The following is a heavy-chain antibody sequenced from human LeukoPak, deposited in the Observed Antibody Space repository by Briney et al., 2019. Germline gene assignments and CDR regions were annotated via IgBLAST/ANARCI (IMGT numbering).Heavy chain of an antibody. D-gene: IGHD3-3*01. V-gene: IGHV3-33*08. CDR1: GFTFSSHW. J-gene: IGHJ4*02. CDR3: ARAALEWFHFDY. Sequence: GGSLRLSCAASGFTFSSHWMTGVRQAPGKGLEWVAVIWYDGSNKYYADSVKGRFTISRDNSKNTLYLQMNSLRAEDTAVYYCARAALEWFHFDYWGQGTLVTVSS. CDR2: IWYDGSNK.